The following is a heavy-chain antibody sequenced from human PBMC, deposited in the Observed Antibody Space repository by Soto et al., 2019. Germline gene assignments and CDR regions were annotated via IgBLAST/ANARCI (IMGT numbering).Heavy chain of an antibody. CDR2: TSGNDGST. CDR1: GFTFSNYA. V-gene: IGHV3-23*01. D-gene: IGHD1-26*01. CDR3: AKEWCGGYYFFDS. Sequence: EVQLLESGGGLVQPGGSLRLSCAAPGFTFSNYAMNWVRRAPGGGLEWVSTTSGNDGSTHYADSVKGRFTISRDGSKNELYMHMNCLRVEDPGIYDSAKEWCGGYYFFDSWGQGTLV. J-gene: IGHJ4*02.